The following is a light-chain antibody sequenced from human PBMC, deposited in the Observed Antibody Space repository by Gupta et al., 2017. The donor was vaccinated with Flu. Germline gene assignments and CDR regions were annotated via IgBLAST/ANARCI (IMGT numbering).Light chain of an antibody. CDR2: AAS. CDR3: QQSYSTPIT. Sequence: DIQMTQSPSSLSASVGDRVTITGRASQSISSYLNWYQQKPGKAPKLLIYAASSLQSGVPSRFSGSGSGTDFTLTISRLQPEDFATYYCQQSYSTPITFGGGTKVEIK. CDR1: QSISSY. V-gene: IGKV1-39*01. J-gene: IGKJ4*01.